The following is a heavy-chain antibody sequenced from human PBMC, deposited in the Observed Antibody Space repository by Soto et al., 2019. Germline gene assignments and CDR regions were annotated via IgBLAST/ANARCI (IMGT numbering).Heavy chain of an antibody. CDR1: GGTFSSYP. CDR3: ATQSYYYDRSGYAYDAFDI. V-gene: IGHV1-69*06. CDR2: IIPIIGTA. Sequence: QVQVVQSGAEVKKPGSSVKVSCKASGGTFSSYPISWVRQAPGQGLEWMGGIIPIIGTAAYTQKFQGRVIITADKAAGTACMVLSSLRSEDTALYYCATQSYYYDRSGYAYDAFDIWCHGTMVTVSS. D-gene: IGHD3-22*01. J-gene: IGHJ3*02.